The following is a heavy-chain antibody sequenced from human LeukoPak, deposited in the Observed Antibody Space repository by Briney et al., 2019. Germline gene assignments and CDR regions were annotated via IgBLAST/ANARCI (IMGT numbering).Heavy chain of an antibody. CDR3: ARVRYSSGWYTSNAFDI. J-gene: IGHJ3*02. CDR1: GGSISSSSYY. V-gene: IGHV4-39*01. CDR2: IYYSGST. Sequence: SETLSLTCTVSGGSISSSSYYWGWIRQPPGKGLEWIGSIYYSGSTYYNPSLKSRVTISVDTSKNQFSLKLSSVTAADTAVYYCARVRYSSGWYTSNAFDIWGQGTMVTVSS. D-gene: IGHD6-19*01.